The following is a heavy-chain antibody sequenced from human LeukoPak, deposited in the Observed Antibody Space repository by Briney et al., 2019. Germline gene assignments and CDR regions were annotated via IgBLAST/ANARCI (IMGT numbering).Heavy chain of an antibody. D-gene: IGHD4-23*01. V-gene: IGHV1-18*01. CDR1: GYTFTTYG. J-gene: IGHJ4*02. CDR2: VSAYNGHT. Sequence: ASVSVSCKSSGYTFTTYGINWARQAPGQGLQCMGWVSAYNGHTNYVQNLQGRVTMTTDSSTSTAYMELRSLKSDDTAVYYCARDYDDNSRCFGYWGQGTLVTVSS. CDR3: ARDYDDNSRCFGY.